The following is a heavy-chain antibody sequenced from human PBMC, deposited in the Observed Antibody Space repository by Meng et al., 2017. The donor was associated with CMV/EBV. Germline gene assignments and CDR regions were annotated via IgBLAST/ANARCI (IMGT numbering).Heavy chain of an antibody. CDR3: ARDWGGTSFKHLPHNDY. Sequence: GESLKISCAASGFTFSSYSMNWVRQAPGKGLEWVSYISSSSSTIHYADSVKGRFTISRDNAKNSLYLQMNSLRAEDTAVYYCARDWGGTSFKHLPHNDYWGQGTLVTVSS. J-gene: IGHJ4*02. CDR2: ISSSSSTI. CDR1: GFTFSSYS. V-gene: IGHV3-48*04. D-gene: IGHD3-16*01.